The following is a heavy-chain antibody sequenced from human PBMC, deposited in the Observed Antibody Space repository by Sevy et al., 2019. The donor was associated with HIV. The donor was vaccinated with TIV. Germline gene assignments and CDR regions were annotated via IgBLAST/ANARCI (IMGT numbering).Heavy chain of an antibody. V-gene: IGHV1-24*01. Sequence: ASVKVSCKVPGYTLTEFSMHWVRQAPGKGLEWMGTFDPEDGERIYSQKFQVRFTMTEVTSTHTAYMELNSLGSEDTAVYYCATTKEYYDSSGYPFDSWGQGTLVTVSS. CDR3: ATTKEYYDSSGYPFDS. CDR2: FDPEDGER. J-gene: IGHJ4*02. D-gene: IGHD3-22*01. CDR1: GYTLTEFS.